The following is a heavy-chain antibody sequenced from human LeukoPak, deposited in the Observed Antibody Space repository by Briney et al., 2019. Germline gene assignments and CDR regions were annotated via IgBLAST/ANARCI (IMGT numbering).Heavy chain of an antibody. CDR3: AKDISYGSGSYGFDY. D-gene: IGHD3-10*01. CDR1: GFTFDDYA. V-gene: IGHV3-9*01. CDR2: ISWNSGSI. Sequence: GRSLRLSCAASGFTFDDYAMHWVRQAPGKGLGWVSGISWNSGSIGYADSVKGRFTISRDNAKNSLYLQMNSLRAEDTALYYCAKDISYGSGSYGFDYWGQGTLVTVSS. J-gene: IGHJ4*02.